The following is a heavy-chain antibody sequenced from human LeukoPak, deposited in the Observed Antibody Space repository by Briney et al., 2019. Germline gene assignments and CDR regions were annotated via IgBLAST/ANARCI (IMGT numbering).Heavy chain of an antibody. D-gene: IGHD1-26*01. J-gene: IGHJ1*01. CDR1: GFTLTIYD. CDR2: MNGNSGDT. CDR3: VRGRFIAGAGD. V-gene: IGHV1-8*01. Sequence: GASVKVSCKXSGFTLTIYDINWVRQATRQGLEWMGWMNGNSGDTGYAQKFQGRVTMTRNTSISTAYMELSNLRSEDTAVYYCVRGRFIAGAGDWGQGTPVTVPS.